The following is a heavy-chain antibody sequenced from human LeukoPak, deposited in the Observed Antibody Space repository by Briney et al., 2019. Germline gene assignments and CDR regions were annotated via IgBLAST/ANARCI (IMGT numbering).Heavy chain of an antibody. CDR1: GGSFSGYY. CDR3: ARAWVTWEFDY. CDR2: INHSGST. V-gene: IGHV4-34*01. D-gene: IGHD4-23*01. J-gene: IGHJ4*02. Sequence: SETLSLTCTVYGGSFSGYYWSWIRQPPGKGLEWIGEINHSGSTNYNPSLKSRVTISVDTSKNQFSLKLSSVTAADTAVYYCARAWVTWEFDYWGQGTLVTVSS.